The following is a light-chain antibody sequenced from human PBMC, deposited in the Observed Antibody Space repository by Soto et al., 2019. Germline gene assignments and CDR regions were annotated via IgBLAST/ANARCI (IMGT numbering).Light chain of an antibody. CDR3: SSFSSSTTLYV. CDR1: SSDIGGYIY. Sequence: QSVLTQPASMSGSPGQSITISCTGTSSDIGGYIYVSWYQQHPGKAPKLMIYEGSKRPSGVSNRFSGSKSGNTASLTISGLQAEDEADYYCSSFSSSTTLYVFGTGTKLTVL. V-gene: IGLV2-14*01. CDR2: EGS. J-gene: IGLJ1*01.